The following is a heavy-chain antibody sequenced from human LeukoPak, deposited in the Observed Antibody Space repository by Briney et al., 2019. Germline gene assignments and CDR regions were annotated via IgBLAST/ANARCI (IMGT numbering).Heavy chain of an antibody. CDR3: AREFPPERSIYYYYGMDV. J-gene: IGHJ6*02. V-gene: IGHV1-8*01. D-gene: IGHD1-1*01. CDR2: MNPNSGNT. CDR1: GYTFTSFD. Sequence: ASVKVSCKASGYTFTSFDINWVRQATGQGLEWMGWMNPNSGNTGYAQKFQGRVTMTRNTSIGTAYMELSSLRSEDTAVYYCAREFPPERSIYYYYGMDVWGQGTTVTVSS.